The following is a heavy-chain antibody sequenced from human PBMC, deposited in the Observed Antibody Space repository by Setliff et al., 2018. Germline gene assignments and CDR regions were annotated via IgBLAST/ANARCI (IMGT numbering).Heavy chain of an antibody. CDR2: IKSKTDGGTT. Sequence: GGSLRLSCAASGFTFSDYYMSWVRQAPGKGLEWVGRIKSKTDGGTTDYAAPVKGRFTISRDDSKNTLYLQMNSLKTEDTAVYYCTTAPLAAASTCWGQGTLVTVSS. V-gene: IGHV3-15*01. CDR1: GFTFSDYY. D-gene: IGHD6-13*01. CDR3: TTAPLAAASTC. J-gene: IGHJ4*02.